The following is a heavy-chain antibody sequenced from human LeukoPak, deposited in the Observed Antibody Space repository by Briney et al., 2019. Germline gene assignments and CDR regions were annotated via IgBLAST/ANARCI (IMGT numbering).Heavy chain of an antibody. CDR3: ARGRASTSNFDS. D-gene: IGHD1-26*01. CDR2: ISSGGTT. CDR1: GFTVTSNY. V-gene: IGHV3-53*01. J-gene: IGHJ4*02. Sequence: GGSLRLSCAASGFTVTSNYMTWVRQAPGKGLEWVSLISSGGTTYYADSVKGRFTISRDSSRNTLYLQMNSLGAEDTAVYYCARGRASTSNFDSWGQGTLVTVSS.